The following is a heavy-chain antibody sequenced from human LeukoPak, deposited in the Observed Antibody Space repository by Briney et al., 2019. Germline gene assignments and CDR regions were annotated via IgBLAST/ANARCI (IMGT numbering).Heavy chain of an antibody. CDR1: GASINGYY. CDR2: IYISGST. Sequence: SETLSLTCTISGASINGYYWSWIRQPAGKGLEWIGRIYISGSTDYNPSLKSRVTMSVDTSKNQFSLKLSSVTAADTAVYYCARDLSYSDSSGFDSWGQGTLVTVSS. CDR3: ARDLSYSDSSGFDS. V-gene: IGHV4-4*07. J-gene: IGHJ4*02. D-gene: IGHD3-22*01.